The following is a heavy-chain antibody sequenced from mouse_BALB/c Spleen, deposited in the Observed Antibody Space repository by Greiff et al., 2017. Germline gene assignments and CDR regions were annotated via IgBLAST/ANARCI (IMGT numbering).Heavy chain of an antibody. CDR2: IYPGDGDT. J-gene: IGHJ4*01. CDR1: GYAFSSYW. Sequence: QVQLQQSGAELVRPGSSVKISCTASGYAFSSYWMNWVKQRPGQGLEWIGQIYPGDGDTNYNGKFKGKATLTADKSSSTAYMQHSSLTSEDAAVYFCARCGDYYAMDYWGQGTSVTVSS. D-gene: IGHD2-13*01. V-gene: IGHV1-80*01. CDR3: ARCGDYYAMDY.